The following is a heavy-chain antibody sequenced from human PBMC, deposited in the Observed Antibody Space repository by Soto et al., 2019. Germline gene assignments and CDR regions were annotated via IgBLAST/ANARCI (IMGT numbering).Heavy chain of an antibody. CDR2: IYYSGST. CDR1: GGSISSGGYY. J-gene: IGHJ4*02. CDR3: ARGAVYYDSSGYFSY. Sequence: PSETLSLTCTVSGGSISSGGYYWSWIRQHPGKGLEWIGYIYYSGSTYYNPSLKSRVTISVDTSKNQFSLKLSSVTAADTAVYYCARGAVYYDSSGYFSYWGQGTLVTVSS. V-gene: IGHV4-31*03. D-gene: IGHD3-22*01.